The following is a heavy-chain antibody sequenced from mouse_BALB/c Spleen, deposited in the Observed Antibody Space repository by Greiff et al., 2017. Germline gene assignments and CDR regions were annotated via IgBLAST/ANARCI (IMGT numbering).Heavy chain of an antibody. J-gene: IGHJ1*01. D-gene: IGHD1-1*01. CDR1: GYTFSSYW. CDR2: ILPGSGST. Sequence: VQLQQSGAELMKPGASVKISCKATGYTFSSYWIEWVKQRPGHGLEWIGEILPGSGSTNYNEKFKGKATFTADTSSNTAYMQLSSLTSEDSAVYYCARRDFGYGSSYGYFDVWGAGTTVTVSS. V-gene: IGHV1-9*01. CDR3: ARRDFGYGSSYGYFDV.